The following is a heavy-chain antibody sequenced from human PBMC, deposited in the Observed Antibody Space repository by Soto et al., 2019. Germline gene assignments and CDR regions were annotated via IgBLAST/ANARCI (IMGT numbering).Heavy chain of an antibody. Sequence: ASVKVSCKASGGTFSSYAISWVRQAPGQGLEWMGGIIPIFGTANYAQKFQGRVTITADESTSTAYMELSSLRSEDTAVYYCARNGAVYDILTGYPAWGQGTLVTVSS. V-gene: IGHV1-69*13. CDR3: ARNGAVYDILTGYPA. J-gene: IGHJ5*02. CDR2: IIPIFGTA. D-gene: IGHD3-9*01. CDR1: GGTFSSYA.